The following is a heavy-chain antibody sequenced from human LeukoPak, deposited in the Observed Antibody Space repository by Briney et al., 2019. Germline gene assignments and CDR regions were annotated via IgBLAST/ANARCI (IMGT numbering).Heavy chain of an antibody. CDR3: TRDREHGFNLDY. V-gene: IGHV6-1*01. D-gene: IGHD5-24*01. CDR1: GDSVSSNSAA. Sequence: SQTLSLTCAITGDSVSSNSAAWNWFRQSPLRGLEWLGRTYYRSKLYQDYAVSVKSRITINADTSKNQFSLQLNSVTPDDTAVYYCTRDREHGFNLDYWGRGTLVTVSS. J-gene: IGHJ4*02. CDR2: TYYRSKLYQ.